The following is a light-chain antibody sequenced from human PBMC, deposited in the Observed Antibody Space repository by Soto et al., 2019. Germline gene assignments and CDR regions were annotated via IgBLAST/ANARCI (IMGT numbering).Light chain of an antibody. V-gene: IGKV1-39*01. J-gene: IGKJ4*01. CDR3: QQSYSTPI. CDR1: QSISTY. Sequence: DIQMTQSPRARSASVGGRGTITCRASQSISTYLGWYQQKPGKAPKLLIYAASSLQSGVPSRFSGSGSGTDFTLTISSLQPEDFATYYCQQSYSTPIFGGGTTVDIK. CDR2: AAS.